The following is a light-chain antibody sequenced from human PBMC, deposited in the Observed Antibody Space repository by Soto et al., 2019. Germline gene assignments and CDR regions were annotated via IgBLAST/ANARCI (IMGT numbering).Light chain of an antibody. CDR3: RSYTSSITYV. CDR2: GVN. V-gene: IGLV2-14*01. CDR1: RSNIGDYNY. J-gene: IGLJ1*01. Sequence: VLTQPASVSGSPGQSITISCPGTRSNIGDYNYVSWYQQRPEKAPELMIYGVNNRPPGVSNRFSGSKSGNTASLTISVLQAEDEADYYCRSYTSSITYVFGTGTKVTVL.